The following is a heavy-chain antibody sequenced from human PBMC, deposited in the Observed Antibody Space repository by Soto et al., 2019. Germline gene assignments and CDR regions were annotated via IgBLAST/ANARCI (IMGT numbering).Heavy chain of an antibody. CDR1: GFTFSSYG. Sequence: SLRLSCVASGFTFSSYGMYWVRQAPGKGLEWVAVISSDGSNEYYADSVKGRFTISRDNSKNTLYLQMNSLRAEDTAVYYCAKDPIAVAGNNYYRMDVWGQGTTVTVS. J-gene: IGHJ6*02. V-gene: IGHV3-30*18. CDR2: ISSDGSNE. D-gene: IGHD6-19*01. CDR3: AKDPIAVAGNNYYRMDV.